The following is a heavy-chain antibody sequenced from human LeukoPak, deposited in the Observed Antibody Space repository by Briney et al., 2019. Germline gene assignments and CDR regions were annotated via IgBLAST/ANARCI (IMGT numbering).Heavy chain of an antibody. V-gene: IGHV1-8*01. J-gene: IGHJ4*02. CDR3: AGARDGYNLYYFDY. D-gene: IGHD5-24*01. CDR2: MNPNSGQA. Sequence: ASVKVSCKASGYNFRSHDISWVRQATGQGLEWMGWMNPNSGQAGSAQKFQGRVTITRNTSINTAYMDLSSLTSEDTAVYYCAGARDGYNLYYFDYWGQGTLVTVSS. CDR1: GYNFRSHD.